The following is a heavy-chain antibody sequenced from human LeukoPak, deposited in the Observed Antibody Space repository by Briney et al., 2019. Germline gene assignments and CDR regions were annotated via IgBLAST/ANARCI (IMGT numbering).Heavy chain of an antibody. CDR1: GESFSGYY. CDR2: INHSGST. CDR3: ARGSGSPRIAAAGTDFDY. V-gene: IGHV4-34*01. Sequence: SETLSLTCAVYGESFSGYYWSWIRQPPGKGLEWIGEINHSGSTNYNPSLKSRVTISVDTSKNQFSLKLSSVTAADTAVYYCARGSGSPRIAAAGTDFDYWGQGTLVTVSS. D-gene: IGHD6-13*01. J-gene: IGHJ4*02.